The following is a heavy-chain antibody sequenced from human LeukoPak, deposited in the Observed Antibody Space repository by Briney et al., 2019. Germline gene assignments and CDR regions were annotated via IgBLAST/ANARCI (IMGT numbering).Heavy chain of an antibody. J-gene: IGHJ4*02. CDR2: IISNGFIS. D-gene: IGHD3-3*01. V-gene: IGHV3-64*01. CDR3: ARSADFCIGFEHYYFHY. Sequence: GSLRLSCAASGFTFSTYAMNWVRQARGKGMEYVSTIISNGFISYCAHSVEGVFLISRDNSSSTLYLQMVSLTAEDMPVYYCARSADFCIGFEHYYFHYWGQGTLVTVSS. CDR1: GFTFSTYA.